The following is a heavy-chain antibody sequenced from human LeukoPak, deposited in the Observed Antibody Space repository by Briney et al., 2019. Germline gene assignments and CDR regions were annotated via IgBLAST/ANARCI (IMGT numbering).Heavy chain of an antibody. CDR3: ARVGIVLMVYAIDY. CDR2: IYYSGST. CDR1: GGSISSYY. V-gene: IGHV4-59*08. D-gene: IGHD2-8*01. J-gene: IGHJ4*02. Sequence: SETLSLTCTVSGGSISSYYWSWIRQPPGKGLEWIGYIYYSGSTNYNPSLKSRVTISVDTSKNQFSLKLSSVTAADTAVYYCARVGIVLMVYAIDYWGQGTLVTVSS.